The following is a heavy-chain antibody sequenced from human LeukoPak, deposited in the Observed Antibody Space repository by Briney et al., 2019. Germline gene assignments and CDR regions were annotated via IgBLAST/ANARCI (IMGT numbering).Heavy chain of an antibody. J-gene: IGHJ4*02. D-gene: IGHD1-26*01. Sequence: GGSLRLSCAASGFTFTSYSMDWVRQAPGKGLEWVSTISGGGGSSYYADSVKGRFTISRDNSKNTLYLQVNSLRAEDTAVYYCAKGGKWDVTPFDYWGQGTLVTVSS. CDR1: GFTFTSYS. CDR3: AKGGKWDVTPFDY. CDR2: ISGGGGSS. V-gene: IGHV3-23*01.